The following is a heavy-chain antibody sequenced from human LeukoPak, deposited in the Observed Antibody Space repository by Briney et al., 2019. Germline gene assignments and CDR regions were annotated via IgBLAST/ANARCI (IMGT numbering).Heavy chain of an antibody. J-gene: IGHJ5*02. CDR1: GGSISSYY. D-gene: IGHD5-12*01. CDR2: IYYTGST. V-gene: IGHV4-59*08. Sequence: SETLSLTCTVSGGSISSYYWSWIRQPPGKGLEWIGYIYYTGSTNYNPSLKSRVTISVDTSKNQFSVKLRSVTAADTAVYYCARHRRIGFSGYDSSGKLYAIDPWGQGTLVTVSS. CDR3: ARHRRIGFSGYDSSGKLYAIDP.